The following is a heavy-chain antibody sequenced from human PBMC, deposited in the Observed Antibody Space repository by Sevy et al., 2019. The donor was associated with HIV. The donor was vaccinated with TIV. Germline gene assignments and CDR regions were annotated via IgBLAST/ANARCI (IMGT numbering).Heavy chain of an antibody. D-gene: IGHD3-22*01. CDR2: ISYDGNNK. V-gene: IGHV3-30*04. Sequence: GGSLRLSCTASGFTFSSYAMYWVRQAPGKGLEWVAVISYDGNNKDYADSVKGRFTISRDNSKNTLYLQMNSLRAEDTAVYYCASHYYDSTGYCFPLDYWGQGTLVTVSS. CDR3: ASHYYDSTGYCFPLDY. CDR1: GFTFSSYA. J-gene: IGHJ4*02.